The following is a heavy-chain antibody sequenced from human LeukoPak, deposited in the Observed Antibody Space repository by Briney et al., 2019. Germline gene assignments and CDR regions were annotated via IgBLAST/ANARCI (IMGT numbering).Heavy chain of an antibody. D-gene: IGHD3-9*01. CDR3: ARNYYDILTRAPFDY. CDR2: IYYSGST. V-gene: IGHV4-38-2*02. J-gene: IGHJ4*02. CDR1: GYSISSGYY. Sequence: PSETLSLTCTVSGYSISSGYYWGWIRQPPGKGLEWIGYIYYSGSTNYNPSLKSRVTISVDTSKNQFSLKLSSVTAADTAVYYCARNYYDILTRAPFDYWGQGTLVTVSS.